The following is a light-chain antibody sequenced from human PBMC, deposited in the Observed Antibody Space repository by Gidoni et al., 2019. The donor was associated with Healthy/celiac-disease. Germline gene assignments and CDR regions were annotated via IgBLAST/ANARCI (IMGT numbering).Light chain of an antibody. CDR3: QTWGTGL. CDR2: LNSDGSH. CDR1: SGHSSYA. Sequence: QLLLTQSPSASASLGASVKLTCTLSSGHSSYAIAWHQQQPEKGPRYLMKLNSDGSHSKGDGIPDRFSGSSSGAERYLTISSLQSEDEADYYCQTWGTGLFGGGTKLTVL. V-gene: IGLV4-69*01. J-gene: IGLJ3*02.